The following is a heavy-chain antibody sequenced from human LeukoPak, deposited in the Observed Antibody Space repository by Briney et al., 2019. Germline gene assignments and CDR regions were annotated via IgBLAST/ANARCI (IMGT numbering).Heavy chain of an antibody. D-gene: IGHD7-27*01. Sequence: GSLILSCAASGFIFSDYYMSWIRQAPGKGLEWISYISGSGGDIYYVDSVKGRFTISRDNAKNSLYLQMNSLRAEDTALYYCARAWGSADYWGQGTLVTVSS. CDR1: GFIFSDYY. V-gene: IGHV3-11*01. CDR3: ARAWGSADY. CDR2: ISGSGGDI. J-gene: IGHJ4*02.